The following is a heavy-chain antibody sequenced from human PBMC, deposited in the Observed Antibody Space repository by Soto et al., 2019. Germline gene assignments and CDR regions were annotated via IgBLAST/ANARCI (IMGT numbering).Heavy chain of an antibody. Sequence: SVKVSCKASGGTFSSYTISWVRQAPGQGLEWMGRIIPILGIANYAQKFQGRVTITADKSTSTAYMELSSLRSEDTAVYYCAREIPDILPGSRFDPWGQGTLVTVSS. CDR2: IIPILGIA. D-gene: IGHD3-9*01. CDR3: AREIPDILPGSRFDP. V-gene: IGHV1-69*04. J-gene: IGHJ5*02. CDR1: GGTFSSYT.